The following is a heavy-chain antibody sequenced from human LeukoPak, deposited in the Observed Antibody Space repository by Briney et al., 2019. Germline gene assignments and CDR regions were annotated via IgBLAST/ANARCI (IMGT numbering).Heavy chain of an antibody. CDR1: GYTFTGHS. Sequence: ASVKVSCKPSGYTFTGHSIHWVRQAAGQGFEWMGWINPNTGGTDYAQKFQDRIAISTYTSISTAYMELSRLRSDDRALYYCRRDLVTIDRIAWYYFESWGQGTLVTVS. V-gene: IGHV1-2*02. CDR3: RRDLVTIDRIAWYYFES. J-gene: IGHJ4*02. CDR2: INPNTGGT. D-gene: IGHD5-12*01.